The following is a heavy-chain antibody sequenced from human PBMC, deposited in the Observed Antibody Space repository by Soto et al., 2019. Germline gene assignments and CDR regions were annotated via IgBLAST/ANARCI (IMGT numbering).Heavy chain of an antibody. J-gene: IGHJ3*02. Sequence: VKVSCKASGFTFTSSAVQWVRQARGQRLEWIGWIVVGSGNTNYAQKFQERVTITRDMSTSTAYMELSSLRSEDTAVYYCAAVNSGSQGGGFAFDIWGQGTMVTVS. CDR2: IVVGSGNT. V-gene: IGHV1-58*01. CDR1: GFTFTSSA. D-gene: IGHD1-26*01. CDR3: AAVNSGSQGGGFAFDI.